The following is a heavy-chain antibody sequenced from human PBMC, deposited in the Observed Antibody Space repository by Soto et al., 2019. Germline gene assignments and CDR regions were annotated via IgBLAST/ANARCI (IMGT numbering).Heavy chain of an antibody. J-gene: IGHJ6*02. CDR2: IYYSGST. D-gene: IGHD3-10*01. V-gene: IGHV4-59*01. CDR1: GGSISSYY. CDR3: ARVAGSGFYYYYGMDV. Sequence: SETLSLTCTVSGGSISSYYWSWIRQPPGKGLEWIGYIYYSGSTNYNPSLKSRVTISVDTSKNQFSLKLSSVTAADTAVYYCARVAGSGFYYYYGMDVWGQGTTVTVSS.